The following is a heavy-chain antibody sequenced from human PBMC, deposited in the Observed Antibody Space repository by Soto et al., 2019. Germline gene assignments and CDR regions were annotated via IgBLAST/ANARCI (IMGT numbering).Heavy chain of an antibody. CDR3: AKTLYSRDWFWFDP. D-gene: IGHD6-19*01. CDR1: GFTFSAYG. J-gene: IGHJ5*02. CDR2: ISYDGSDK. Sequence: QVQLVESGGGVVQPGRSLRLSCAASGFTFSAYGMHWVRQAPGKGLEWVAVISYDGSDKYYGDSVKGRFTISRDTSKNTVYLQMNSLRTVDTAVYYCAKTLYSRDWFWFDPWGQGTLVTVSS. V-gene: IGHV3-30*18.